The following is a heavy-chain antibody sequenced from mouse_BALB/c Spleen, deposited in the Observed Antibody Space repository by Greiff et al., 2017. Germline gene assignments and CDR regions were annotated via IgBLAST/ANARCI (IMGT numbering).Heavy chain of an antibody. CDR2: ISSVGGST. J-gene: IGHJ4*01. CDR3: ARHGGYRYGYYALDY. V-gene: IGHV5-12-1*01. CDR1: GFAFSSYD. D-gene: IGHD2-14*01. Sequence: EVKLVESGGGLVKPGGSLKLSCAASGFAFSSYDMSWVRQTPEKRLEWVAYISSVGGSTYYPDTVKGRFTISRDNAKNTLYLQMSSLKSEDTAMYYCARHGGYRYGYYALDYWGQGTSVTVSS.